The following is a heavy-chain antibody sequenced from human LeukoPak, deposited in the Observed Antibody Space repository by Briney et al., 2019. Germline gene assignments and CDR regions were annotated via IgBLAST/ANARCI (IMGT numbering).Heavy chain of an antibody. J-gene: IGHJ2*01. D-gene: IGHD3-9*01. CDR1: GFTFSSYG. CDR2: ISGSGGST. V-gene: IGHV3-23*01. CDR3: AKSRRFDWFYFDL. Sequence: GGSLRLSCAASGFTFSSYGMSWVRQAPGKGLEWVSAISGSGGSTYYADSVKGRFTISRDNSKNTLYLQMNSLRAEDTAVYYCAKSRRFDWFYFDLWGRGTLVTVSS.